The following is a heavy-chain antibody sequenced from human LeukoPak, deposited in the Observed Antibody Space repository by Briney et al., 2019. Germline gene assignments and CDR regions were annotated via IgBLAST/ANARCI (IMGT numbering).Heavy chain of an antibody. V-gene: IGHV1-8*01. CDR2: MNPNSGNT. J-gene: IGHJ4*02. CDR1: GYTFSNYD. D-gene: IGHD2-21*01. CDR3: ARAGGSYSPSDY. Sequence: ASVKVSCKASGYTFSNYDINWVRQATGQGLEWMGWMNPNSGNTGYAQKFQGRVTMTRNTSISSAYMELSSLRSDDTAVFYCARAGGSYSPSDYWGQGTLVTVSS.